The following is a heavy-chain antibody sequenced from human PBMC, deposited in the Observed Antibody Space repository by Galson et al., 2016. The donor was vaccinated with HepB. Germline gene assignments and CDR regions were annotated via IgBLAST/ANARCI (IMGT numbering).Heavy chain of an antibody. CDR2: INVGNRNT. J-gene: IGHJ5*02. CDR1: GYSFAYYA. Sequence: SVKVSCKASGYSFAYYALHWVRQAPGQSLEWMGCINVGNRNTKYSQTFQDRVTITWDSSASSGDMELSSLRNEDTAVYFCARASAVVTAIMGFDPWGQGTLVTVSS. CDR3: ARASAVVTAIMGFDP. V-gene: IGHV1-3*01. D-gene: IGHD2-21*02.